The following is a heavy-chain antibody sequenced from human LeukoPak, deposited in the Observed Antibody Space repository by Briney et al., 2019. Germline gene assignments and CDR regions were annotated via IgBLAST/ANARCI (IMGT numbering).Heavy chain of an antibody. Sequence: GGSLRLSCAASGFTLRTYWMSWVRQAPGKGLEWVANIKQDGIEKYYVDSVRGRVTISRDNAKKSIYLQMKSLKVEATAVYYCARDTGTYYYDSSGYPLHYWGQGTLVTVSS. V-gene: IGHV3-7*05. CDR1: GFTLRTYW. J-gene: IGHJ4*02. D-gene: IGHD3-22*01. CDR3: ARDTGTYYYDSSGYPLHY. CDR2: IKQDGIEK.